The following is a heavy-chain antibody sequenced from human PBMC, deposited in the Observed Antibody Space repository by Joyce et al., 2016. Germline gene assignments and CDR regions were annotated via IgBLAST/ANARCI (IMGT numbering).Heavy chain of an antibody. Sequence: QVQLVQSGTEVKKPGASVKVSCKVSGYILTKLSMHWVRQAPGKGLEWLGGCNAEDGETTYAQKCQGRVSMAEDTSTDTAYMELSSLTSEDTAVYYGATEYFDSGSYFDCWGQGTLVTVSS. CDR3: ATEYFDSGSYFDC. CDR2: CNAEDGET. V-gene: IGHV1-24*01. J-gene: IGHJ5*01. D-gene: IGHD3-10*01. CDR1: GYILTKLS.